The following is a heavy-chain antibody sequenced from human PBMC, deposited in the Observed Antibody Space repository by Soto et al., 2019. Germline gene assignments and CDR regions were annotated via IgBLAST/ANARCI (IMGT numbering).Heavy chain of an antibody. D-gene: IGHD3-10*02. CDR1: TVTFTDYD. J-gene: IGHJ4*01. CDR3: VNSFDYVVDY. Sequence: QVQLVESGGGVVHPGKSLRLSCAGSTVTFTDYDMQWVRQAPGKGLEWVAGISFDGDEKYYADSVKGRFSISRDNSEKTLHLQMNSLRADDTAIYYCVNSFDYVVDYWGHGTLVTVS. CDR2: ISFDGDEK. V-gene: IGHV3-33*08.